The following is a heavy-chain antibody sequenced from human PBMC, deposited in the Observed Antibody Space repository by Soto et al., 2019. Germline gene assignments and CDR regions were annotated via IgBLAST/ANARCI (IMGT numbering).Heavy chain of an antibody. D-gene: IGHD7-27*01. Sequence: QVQLVQSGAEVKKPGASVKVSCKASGYTFTSYGISWVRPSPGQGPEWMGWINIYNGNTNDAQKIQGRVTMTTDTATSTAYMELRSLRSDDTAVYYCARDLTYVGPFDIWGQGTMVTVSS. V-gene: IGHV1-18*01. CDR1: GYTFTSYG. J-gene: IGHJ3*02. CDR3: ARDLTYVGPFDI. CDR2: INIYNGNT.